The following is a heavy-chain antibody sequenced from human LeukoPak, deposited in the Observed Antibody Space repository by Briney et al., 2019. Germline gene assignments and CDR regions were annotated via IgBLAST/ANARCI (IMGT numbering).Heavy chain of an antibody. CDR1: GASISSGNYY. Sequence: PSQTLTLTCTVSGASISSGNYYWSRIRQPPGKGLEWIGYIYYSGSTYYNPSLKSRVALSLDTSKNQFYLKLSCMTAADTAFYYCAKGIMVVTPNWFDPWGQGTLVTVSP. J-gene: IGHJ5*02. V-gene: IGHV4-30-4*01. D-gene: IGHD2-21*02. CDR2: IYYSGST. CDR3: AKGIMVVTPNWFDP.